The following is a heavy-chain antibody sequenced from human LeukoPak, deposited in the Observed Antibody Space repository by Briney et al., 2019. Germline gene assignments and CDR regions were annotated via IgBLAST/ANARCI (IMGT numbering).Heavy chain of an antibody. CDR3: ARLPKYSSGWYGGH. Sequence: SETLSLTCSVSGGSISRYYWGWIRQPPGKGLEWIGSIYYSGSTYYNPSLKSRVTISVDTSKNQFSLKLSSVTAADTAVYYCARLPKYSSGWYGGHWGQGTLVTVSS. CDR1: GGSISRYY. J-gene: IGHJ4*02. D-gene: IGHD6-19*01. CDR2: IYYSGST. V-gene: IGHV4-39*01.